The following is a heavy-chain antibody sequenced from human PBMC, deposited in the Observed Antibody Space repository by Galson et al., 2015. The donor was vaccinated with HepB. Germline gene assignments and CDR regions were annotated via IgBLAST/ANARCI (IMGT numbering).Heavy chain of an antibody. CDR1: GYTFSDYT. CDR2: ISSNENNK. J-gene: IGHJ6*02. Sequence: SLKLSCKASGYTFSDYTIYWVRQAPGKGLEWMTVISSNENNKDYAHTVKGRVTISRDKSKNTLYLEMNSLRLEDTALYYCARGGDILTGYRGMDLWGQGTTVTVSS. CDR3: ARGGDILTGYRGMDL. D-gene: IGHD3-9*01. V-gene: IGHV3-30*16.